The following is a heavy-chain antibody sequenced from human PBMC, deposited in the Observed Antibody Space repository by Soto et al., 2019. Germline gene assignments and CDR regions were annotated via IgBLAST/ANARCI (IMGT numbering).Heavy chain of an antibody. CDR2: IHNSGSP. Sequence: SETLSLTCSVSGASIYNGGYFWSWIRQSPGKGLEWIGHIHNSGSPYNNPSLKSRVTISVDTSKNQFSLKLSSVTAADTAVYYCARRYGRTFDYWGQGTLVTVSS. CDR1: GASIYNGGYF. V-gene: IGHV4-30-4*01. J-gene: IGHJ4*02. D-gene: IGHD4-17*01. CDR3: ARRYGRTFDY.